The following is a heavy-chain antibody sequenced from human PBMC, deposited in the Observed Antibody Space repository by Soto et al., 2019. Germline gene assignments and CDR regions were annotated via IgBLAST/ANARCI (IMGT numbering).Heavy chain of an antibody. V-gene: IGHV3-30-3*01. Sequence: VQLVESGGGVVQPGRSLRLSCAASGFTFSSYAMHWVRQAPGKGLEWVAVISYDGSNKYYADSVKGRFTISRDNSKNTLYLQMNSLRAEDTAVYYCARDVMYYYDSSGYFFDAFDIWGQGTMVTVSS. CDR1: GFTFSSYA. CDR3: ARDVMYYYDSSGYFFDAFDI. J-gene: IGHJ3*02. CDR2: ISYDGSNK. D-gene: IGHD3-22*01.